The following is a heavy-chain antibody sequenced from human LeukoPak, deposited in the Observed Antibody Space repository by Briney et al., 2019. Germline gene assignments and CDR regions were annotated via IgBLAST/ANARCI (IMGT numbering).Heavy chain of an antibody. CDR2: ISVSGGGT. CDR1: GFTFSKDA. CDR3: AKPGPFWYFPLGFDY. J-gene: IGHJ4*02. Sequence: PGGSLRLSCAASGFTFSKDAMSWVRQAPGKGLEWVSAISVSGGGTYNAGSVKGRFTISRDNSKNTLYLQMNSLRAEDTAVYYCAKPGPFWYFPLGFDYWGQGTLVTVSS. V-gene: IGHV3-23*01. D-gene: IGHD2/OR15-2a*01.